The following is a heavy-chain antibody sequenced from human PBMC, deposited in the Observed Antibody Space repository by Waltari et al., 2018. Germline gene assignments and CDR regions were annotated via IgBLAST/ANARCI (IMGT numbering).Heavy chain of an antibody. V-gene: IGHV4-39*07. CDR3: ARVVDYDILTGRMYYFDY. D-gene: IGHD3-9*01. Sequence: QLQLQESGPGLVKPSETLSLTCTVSGGSISSSSYYWCWIRQPPGKGLEWIGSIYYSGNTYYNPSLKSRVTISVDTSKNQFSLNLTSVTAADTAVYYCARVVDYDILTGRMYYFDYWGQGTLVTVSS. J-gene: IGHJ4*02. CDR2: IYYSGNT. CDR1: GGSISSSSYY.